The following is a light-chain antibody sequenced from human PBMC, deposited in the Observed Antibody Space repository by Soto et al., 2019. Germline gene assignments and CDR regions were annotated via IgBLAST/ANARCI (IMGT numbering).Light chain of an antibody. CDR2: AAS. CDR3: KQSRSFPLT. J-gene: IGKJ4*01. Sequence: DIQMTQSPSSLSASFGDIVTITCRASQDLDRWLAWYQQKPGEAPKVLIFAASSLQSGLPSRFSGGGSGTDFSLTISSLQPEDFATYYCKQSRSFPLTFGGGTKVDI. V-gene: IGKV1-12*01. CDR1: QDLDRW.